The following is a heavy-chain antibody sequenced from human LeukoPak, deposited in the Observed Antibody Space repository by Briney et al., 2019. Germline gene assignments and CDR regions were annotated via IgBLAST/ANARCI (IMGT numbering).Heavy chain of an antibody. CDR1: GFTFSSCA. V-gene: IGHV3-23*01. CDR2: ISAGGSGT. J-gene: IGHJ4*02. Sequence: GGSLRLSSAASGFTFSSCAMSWVRQAPGKGLEWVSTISAGGSGTYYADSVKGRFTISRDNPKNTLYLRMNDLRAEDTAIYYCAKGSGSGYYYSFDYWGQGTLVTVSS. CDR3: AKGSGSGYYYSFDY. D-gene: IGHD3-22*01.